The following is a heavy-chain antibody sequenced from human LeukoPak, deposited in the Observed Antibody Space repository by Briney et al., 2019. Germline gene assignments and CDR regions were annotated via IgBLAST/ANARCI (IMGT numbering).Heavy chain of an antibody. V-gene: IGHV4-59*01. J-gene: IGHJ4*02. CDR2: IYYSGSI. D-gene: IGHD6-25*01. CDR1: GGSISTYS. CDR3: ARDASGWHYFDS. Sequence: SETLSLTCTVSGGSISTYSWSWIRQPPGKGLEWIGYIYYSGSINYNPSLKSRVAISVDMSKSQISLKLSSVTAADTAVYYCARDASGWHYFDSWGQGTLVTVSS.